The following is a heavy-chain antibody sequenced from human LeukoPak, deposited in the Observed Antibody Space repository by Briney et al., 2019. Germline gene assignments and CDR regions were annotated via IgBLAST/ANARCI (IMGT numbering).Heavy chain of an antibody. CDR3: AREGGYCSSTSCSKYYYYMDV. CDR2: ISGSGGST. Sequence: PGGSLRLSCAASGFTFSSYAMSWVRQAPGKGLEWVSAISGSGGSTYYADSVKGRFTISRDNSKNTLYLQMNSLRAEDTAVYYCAREGGYCSSTSCSKYYYYMDVWGKGTTVTVSS. J-gene: IGHJ6*03. CDR1: GFTFSSYA. D-gene: IGHD2-2*01. V-gene: IGHV3-23*01.